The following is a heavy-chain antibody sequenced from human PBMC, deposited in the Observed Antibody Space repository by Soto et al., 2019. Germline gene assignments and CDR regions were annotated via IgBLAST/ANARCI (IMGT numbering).Heavy chain of an antibody. V-gene: IGHV2-5*02. J-gene: IGHJ3*02. Sequence: SGPTLVNPTQTLTLTCTFSGISLSTSGVGVGWIRQPPGKALEGLALIDWEDDKRYSPSLKSRLTITKDTSKNQVVLTMTNMDPVDTATYYCAHRPPETIFGVVTIAYDAFDIWGQGTMVTVSS. CDR3: AHRPPETIFGVVTIAYDAFDI. CDR1: GISLSTSGVG. CDR2: IDWEDDK. D-gene: IGHD3-3*01.